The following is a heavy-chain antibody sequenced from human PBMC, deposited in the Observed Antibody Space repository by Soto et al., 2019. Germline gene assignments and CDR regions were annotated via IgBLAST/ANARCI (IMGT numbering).Heavy chain of an antibody. J-gene: IGHJ4*02. CDR2: INPSGGST. D-gene: IGHD1-26*01. Sequence: ASVMVSCKASGYTFTSYYMHWVRQAPGQGLEWMGIINPSGGSTSYAQKFQGRVTMTRDTSTSTVYMELSSLRSEGTAVYYCARDREPIVGATNDFDYWGQGTLVTVSS. CDR1: GYTFTSYY. CDR3: ARDREPIVGATNDFDY. V-gene: IGHV1-46*01.